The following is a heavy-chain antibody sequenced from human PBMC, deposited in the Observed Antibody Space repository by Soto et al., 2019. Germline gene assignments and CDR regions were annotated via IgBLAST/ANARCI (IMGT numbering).Heavy chain of an antibody. CDR1: GFTFSSYG. CDR3: ANGVYMVRGAGAFDI. CDR2: ISYDGSNK. D-gene: IGHD3-10*01. V-gene: IGHV3-30*18. Sequence: PGGSLRLSCAASGFTFSSYGMHWVRQAPGKGLEWVAVISYDGSNKYYADSVKGRFTISRDNSKNTLYLQMNSLRAEDTAVYYCANGVYMVRGAGAFDIWGQGTMVTVSS. J-gene: IGHJ3*02.